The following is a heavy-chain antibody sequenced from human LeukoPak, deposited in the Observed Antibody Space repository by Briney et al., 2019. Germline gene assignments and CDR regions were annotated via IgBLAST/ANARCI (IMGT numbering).Heavy chain of an antibody. D-gene: IGHD5-12*01. CDR3: ARALHSGYDSSWFDP. J-gene: IGHJ5*02. Sequence: SVKVSCKASGGTFSSYAISWVRQAPGQGLEWMEGIIPIFGTANYAQKFQGRVTITTDESTSTAYMELSSLRSEDTAVYYCARALHSGYDSSWFDPWGQGTLVTVSS. CDR2: IIPIFGTA. V-gene: IGHV1-69*05. CDR1: GGTFSSYA.